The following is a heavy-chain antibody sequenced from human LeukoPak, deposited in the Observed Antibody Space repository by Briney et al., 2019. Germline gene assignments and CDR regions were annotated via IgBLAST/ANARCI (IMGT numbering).Heavy chain of an antibody. D-gene: IGHD1-26*01. V-gene: IGHV3-23*01. CDR2: ISGSGGST. CDR1: GFTFSSYA. CDR3: AKESGSYWKANFDY. J-gene: IGHJ4*02. Sequence: PGGSLRLSCAASGFTFSSYAMSWVRQAPGKGLEWISAISGSGGSTYYADSVKGRFAISRDNSKNTLYLQMNSLRAEDTAVYYCAKESGSYWKANFDYWGQGTLVTVSS.